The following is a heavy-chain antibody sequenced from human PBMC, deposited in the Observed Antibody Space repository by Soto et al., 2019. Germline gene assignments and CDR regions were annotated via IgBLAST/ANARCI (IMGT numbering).Heavy chain of an antibody. CDR1: GDSISSGGYS. D-gene: IGHD3-22*01. CDR2: IYHSGGT. CDR3: ARDSRSGYYLDY. Sequence: PSETLSLTCAVSGDSISSGGYSWNWIRQPPGKGLEWIGYIYHSGGTDYNPSPKSRVTITVDSSNNQFSLKLSSVTAADTAVYYCARDSRSGYYLDYWGQGTLVTVSS. J-gene: IGHJ4*02. V-gene: IGHV4-30-2*01.